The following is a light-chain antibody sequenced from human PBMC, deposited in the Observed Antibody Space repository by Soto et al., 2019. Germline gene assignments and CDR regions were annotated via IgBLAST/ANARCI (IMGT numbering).Light chain of an antibody. CDR2: GAS. CDR3: LQYDNWPRT. CDR1: QSVRSSY. V-gene: IGKV3D-15*01. J-gene: IGKJ2*01. Sequence: EIVLTQSPGTLSLSPGERATLSCRASQSVRSSYLAWYQQKLGQAPRLLIYGASTRATGVSARFSGSGSGTEFTLTISSLRSEDSALYYCLQYDNWPRTFGQGTKVDIK.